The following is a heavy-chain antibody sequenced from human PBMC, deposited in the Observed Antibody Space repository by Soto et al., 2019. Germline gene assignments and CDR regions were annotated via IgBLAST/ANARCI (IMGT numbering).Heavy chain of an antibody. D-gene: IGHD4-17*01. CDR1: GYSFTNYW. CDR3: ARHSSTVTQYYYYYMDV. J-gene: IGHJ6*03. V-gene: IGHV5-51*01. CDR2: IYPDDSDT. Sequence: GESLKISCKGSGYSFTNYWIGWVRQMPGKGLEWMGIIYPDDSDTRYSPSFQGQVTISADKSISTAYLQWSSLKASDTAMYYCARHSSTVTQYYYYYMDVWGKGTTVTVS.